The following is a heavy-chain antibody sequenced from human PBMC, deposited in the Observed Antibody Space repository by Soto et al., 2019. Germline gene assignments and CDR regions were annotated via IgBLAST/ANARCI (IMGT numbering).Heavy chain of an antibody. J-gene: IGHJ6*02. Sequence: SETLSLTCTVSGGSVNSGSNYWSWIRQPPGKGLEWIGYIYYSGSTNYNPSLKSRVTISIDTSKNQFSLKLSSVTAADTAVYYCARLGPYSSSSYYYGMDVWGQGTTVTVSS. D-gene: IGHD6-13*01. CDR2: IYYSGST. CDR1: GGSVNSGSNY. CDR3: ARLGPYSSSSYYYGMDV. V-gene: IGHV4-61*01.